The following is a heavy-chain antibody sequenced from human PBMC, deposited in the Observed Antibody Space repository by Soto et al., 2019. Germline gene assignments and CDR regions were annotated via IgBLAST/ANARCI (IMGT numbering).Heavy chain of an antibody. CDR3: ARGGNYLEY. V-gene: IGHV5-51*01. Sequence: PGESLKISCKGSGYTFTSYWIAWVRQKPGKGLEWLGAVYGGDSERRHNPTFQGQITMSVDKSSNTAYLQWSRLNASDTAMYYCARGGNYLEYWGQGVLVTV. D-gene: IGHD6-25*01. J-gene: IGHJ4*02. CDR1: GYTFTSYW. CDR2: VYGGDSER.